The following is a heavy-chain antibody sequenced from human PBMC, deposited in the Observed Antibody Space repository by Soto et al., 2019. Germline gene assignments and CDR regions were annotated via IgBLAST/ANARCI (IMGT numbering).Heavy chain of an antibody. CDR2: IVVGSGNT. J-gene: IGHJ6*02. Sequence: SVKVSCKASGFTFTSSAVQWVRQARGQRLEWIGWIVVGSGNTNYAQKFQEGVTITRDMSTSTAYMELSSLRSEDTAVYYCAAPYDILTGYGMDVWGQGTTVTVSS. CDR3: AAPYDILTGYGMDV. CDR1: GFTFTSSA. V-gene: IGHV1-58*01. D-gene: IGHD3-9*01.